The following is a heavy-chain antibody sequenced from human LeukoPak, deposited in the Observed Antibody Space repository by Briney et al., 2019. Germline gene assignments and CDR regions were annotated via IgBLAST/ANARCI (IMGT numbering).Heavy chain of an antibody. J-gene: IGHJ4*02. CDR2: ISYDGSNK. Sequence: GGSLRLSCAASGFTFSSYAMHWVRQAPGKGLEWVAVISYDGSNKYYADSVKGRFTISRDNAKNSLYLQMNSLRAEDTAVYYCARGLITMVRDWGQGTLVTVSS. CDR1: GFTFSSYA. CDR3: ARGLITMVRD. V-gene: IGHV3-30-3*01. D-gene: IGHD3-10*01.